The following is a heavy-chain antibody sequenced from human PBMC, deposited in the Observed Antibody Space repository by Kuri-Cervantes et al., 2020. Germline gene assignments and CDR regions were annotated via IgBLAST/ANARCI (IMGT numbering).Heavy chain of an antibody. Sequence: SETLSLTCTVSGGSISSSSYYWGWIRQPPGKGLEWIGSIYYSGSTYYNPSLKRRVTISVDTSKNQFSLKLSSVTAADTAVYYCARRAPGIVVVVAATRSYYFDYWGQGTLVTVYS. J-gene: IGHJ4*02. V-gene: IGHV4-39*01. CDR3: ARRAPGIVVVVAATRSYYFDY. CDR2: IYYSGST. D-gene: IGHD2-15*01. CDR1: GGSISSSSYY.